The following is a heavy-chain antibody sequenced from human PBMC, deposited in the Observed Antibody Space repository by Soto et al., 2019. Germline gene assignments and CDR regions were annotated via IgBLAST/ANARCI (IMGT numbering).Heavy chain of an antibody. CDR3: AIAVAGTNGMDV. V-gene: IGHV1-69*02. D-gene: IGHD6-19*01. CDR2: IIPILGIT. CDR1: GGTFSSYT. J-gene: IGHJ6*02. Sequence: QVQLVQSGAEVKKPESSVKVSCKASGGTFSSYTISWMRQAPGQGLEWMGRIIPILGITNYAQKFQGRVTITADKSTSTAYMELSSLRSEDTAVYYCAIAVAGTNGMDVWGQGTTVTVSS.